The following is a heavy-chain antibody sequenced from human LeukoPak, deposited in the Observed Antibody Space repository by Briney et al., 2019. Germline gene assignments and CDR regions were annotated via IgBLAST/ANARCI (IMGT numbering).Heavy chain of an antibody. D-gene: IGHD6-19*01. CDR1: GFTFCSYS. Sequence: PGGSLRLSCAASGFTFCSYSMNGVREAPGRGREGVSYITSSRSNIHYAHPVKGRFTISRDNAKNSLYLQINTLRAEDTAVFYCASCVAGTFDYWGQGTLVTVSS. J-gene: IGHJ4*02. V-gene: IGHV3-48*01. CDR3: ASCVAGTFDY. CDR2: ITSSRSNI.